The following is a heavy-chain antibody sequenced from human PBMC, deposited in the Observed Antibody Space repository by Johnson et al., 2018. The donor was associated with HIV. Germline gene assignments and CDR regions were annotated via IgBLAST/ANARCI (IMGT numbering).Heavy chain of an antibody. CDR2: ISYDGSNT. CDR3: ARAGARAFDI. V-gene: IGHV3-30*04. Sequence: QVQLVESGGGVVQPGRSLRLSCAASGFTFSNYAMHWVRQAPGKGLEWVAVISYDGSNTYYADSVKGRFTISRDNSKKTLYLQMNSLRPEDTAVYYCARAGARAFDIWGQGTMVTVSS. CDR1: GFTFSNYA. D-gene: IGHD1-26*01. J-gene: IGHJ3*02.